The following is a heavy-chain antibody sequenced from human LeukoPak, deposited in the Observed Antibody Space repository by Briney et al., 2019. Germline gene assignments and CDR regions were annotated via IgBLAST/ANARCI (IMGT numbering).Heavy chain of an antibody. V-gene: IGHV5-51*01. CDR2: IYPGDSDT. J-gene: IGHJ4*02. CDR1: GYSFTSYW. Sequence: GESLKISCKGSGYSFTSYWIGWVRQMPGKGLEWMGNIYPGDSDTRYSPSLQGQVTISADKSISTAHLQWSSLKASDTAMYYCARSKGGYSSGFDYWGQGTLVTVSS. CDR3: ARSKGGYSSGFDY. D-gene: IGHD5-18*01.